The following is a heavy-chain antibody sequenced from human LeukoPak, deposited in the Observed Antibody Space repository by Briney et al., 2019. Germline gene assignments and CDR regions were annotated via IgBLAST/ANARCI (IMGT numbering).Heavy chain of an antibody. V-gene: IGHV5-51*01. CDR1: GYSFTSYW. CDR3: ARAPRGDSSGYYFLNP. CDR2: IYPGDSDT. J-gene: IGHJ5*02. D-gene: IGHD3-22*01. Sequence: GESLKISCKGSGYSFTSYWISWVRQMPGKGLEWMGIIYPGDSDTRYSPSFQGQVTISADKSISTAYLQWSSLKASDTAMYYCARAPRGDSSGYYFLNPWGQGTLVTVSS.